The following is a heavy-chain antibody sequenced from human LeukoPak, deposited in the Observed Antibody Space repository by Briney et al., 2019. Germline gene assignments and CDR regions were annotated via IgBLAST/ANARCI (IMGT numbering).Heavy chain of an antibody. CDR2: ISSIDGST. D-gene: IGHD1-26*01. J-gene: IGHJ4*02. CDR1: GFTFSSYG. CDR3: AKVASGSYYNWPFDY. Sequence: GGSLTLSCAASGFTFSSYGMSWVRQAPGKGLEWVSGISSIDGSTYYADSVKGRFTVSRDNSKNTLYLQMNSLRAEDTAVYYCAKVASGSYYNWPFDYWGQGTLVTVSS. V-gene: IGHV3-23*01.